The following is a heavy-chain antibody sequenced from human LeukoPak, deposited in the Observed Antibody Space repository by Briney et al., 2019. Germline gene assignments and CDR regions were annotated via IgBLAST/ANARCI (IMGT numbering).Heavy chain of an antibody. J-gene: IGHJ6*02. Sequence: GESLKISCKGSGYSFTSYWIGWVRQMPGKGLEWMGIIYPADSNTRYSPSFQGQVTISADKSISTAYLQWSSLKASDTAMYYCARVGRVGSDYYGMDVWGQGTTVTVSS. CDR2: IYPADSNT. V-gene: IGHV5-51*01. CDR1: GYSFTSYW. D-gene: IGHD3-10*01. CDR3: ARVGRVGSDYYGMDV.